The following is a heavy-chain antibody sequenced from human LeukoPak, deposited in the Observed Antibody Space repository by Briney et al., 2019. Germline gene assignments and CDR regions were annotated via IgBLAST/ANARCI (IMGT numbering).Heavy chain of an antibody. CDR3: AKGYTYGSA. CDR2: INGNGDNT. Sequence: GGSLRLSCAASGFTFSTYAMNWVRQAPGKGLEWVSAINGNGDNTYYTDSVKGRFTISRDNSKNTLYLQMNSLRAEDTAVYYCAKGYTYGSAWGQGTLVTVSS. D-gene: IGHD5-18*01. V-gene: IGHV3-23*01. J-gene: IGHJ5*02. CDR1: GFTFSTYA.